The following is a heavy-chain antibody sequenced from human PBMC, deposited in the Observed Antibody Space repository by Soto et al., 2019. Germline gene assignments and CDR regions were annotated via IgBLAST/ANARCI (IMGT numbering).Heavy chain of an antibody. D-gene: IGHD2-15*01. CDR2: IYYSGST. Sequence: SETLSLTCTVSGGSISSGGYYWSWIRQHPGKGLEWIGYIYYSGSTYYNPSLKSRVTISVDTSKNQFSLKLSSVTAADTAVYYCARLVVWVRQFYFDYWGQGTLVTVSS. CDR1: GGSISSGGYY. CDR3: ARLVVWVRQFYFDY. J-gene: IGHJ4*02. V-gene: IGHV4-31*03.